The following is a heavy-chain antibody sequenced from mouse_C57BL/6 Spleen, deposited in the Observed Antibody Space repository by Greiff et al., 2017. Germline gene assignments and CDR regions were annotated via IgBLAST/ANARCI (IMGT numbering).Heavy chain of an antibody. Sequence: QVQLQPPGAELVKPGASVKLSCKASGYTFTSYWMHWVKQRPGQGLEWIGMIHPNSGSTNYNEKFKSKATLTVDKSSSTAYMQLSSLTSEDSAVYYCARSPYDGYSWFAYWGQGTLVTVSA. CDR1: GYTFTSYW. D-gene: IGHD2-3*01. CDR3: ARSPYDGYSWFAY. V-gene: IGHV1-64*01. CDR2: IHPNSGST. J-gene: IGHJ3*01.